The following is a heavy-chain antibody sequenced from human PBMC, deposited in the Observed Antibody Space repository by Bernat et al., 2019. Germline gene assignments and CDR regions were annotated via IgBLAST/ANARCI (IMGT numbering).Heavy chain of an antibody. D-gene: IGHD2-15*01. CDR1: GFTFSSYA. CDR2: ISGSGGST. CDR3: AKGDLVVVVAATDY. V-gene: IGHV3-23*01. J-gene: IGHJ4*02. Sequence: EVQLLESGGGLVQPGGSLRLSCAASGFTFSSYAMSWVRQAPGKGLEWVSAISGSGGSTYYADSVKGRFTISRDNSKNTLYLQMNSLRAEDTTVYYCAKGDLVVVVAATDYWGQGTLVTVSS.